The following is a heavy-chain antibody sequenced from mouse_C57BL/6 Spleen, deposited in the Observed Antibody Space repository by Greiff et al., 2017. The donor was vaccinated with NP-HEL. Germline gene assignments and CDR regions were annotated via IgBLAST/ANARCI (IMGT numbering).Heavy chain of an antibody. CDR3: ARDYGSSPYWYFDV. J-gene: IGHJ1*03. CDR2: ISDGGSYT. V-gene: IGHV5-4*01. Sequence: EVMLVESGGGLVKPGGSLKLPCAASGFTFSSYAMSWVRQTPEKRLEWVATISDGGSYTYYPDNVKGRFTISRDNAKNNLYLQMSHLKSEDTAMYYCARDYGSSPYWYFDVWGTGTTVTVSS. CDR1: GFTFSSYA. D-gene: IGHD1-1*01.